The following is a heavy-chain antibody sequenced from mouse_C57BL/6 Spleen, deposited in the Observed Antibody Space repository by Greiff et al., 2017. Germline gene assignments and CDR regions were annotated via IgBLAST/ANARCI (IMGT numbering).Heavy chain of an antibody. CDR1: GFTFSSYG. J-gene: IGHJ2*01. Sequence: EVTLMESGGDLVKPGGSLKLSCAASGFTFSSYGMSWVRQTPDKRLEWVATISSGGSYTYYPDSVKGRFTISRDNAKNTLYLQMSSLKSEDTAMXDCARQGYDYDGDYLDYWGQGTTLTVSS. D-gene: IGHD2-4*01. V-gene: IGHV5-6*01. CDR2: ISSGGSYT. CDR3: ARQGYDYDGDYLDY.